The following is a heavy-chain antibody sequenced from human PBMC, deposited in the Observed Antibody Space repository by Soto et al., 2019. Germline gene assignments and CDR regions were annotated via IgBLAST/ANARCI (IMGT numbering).Heavy chain of an antibody. V-gene: IGHV1-18*01. D-gene: IGHD3-10*01. CDR2: ISAYNGNT. CDR3: ARVGVPLLLFGEYTPGMDAFDI. J-gene: IGHJ3*02. CDR1: GYTFTSYG. Sequence: QVQLLQSGAEVKKPGASVKVSCKASGYTFTSYGSSWVRQAPGQGLEWMGWISAYNGNTNYAQKLEGRVTMSTDTSPSTAYLELRSLRSDDTAVYYCARVGVPLLLFGEYTPGMDAFDIWGQGTMVTVSS.